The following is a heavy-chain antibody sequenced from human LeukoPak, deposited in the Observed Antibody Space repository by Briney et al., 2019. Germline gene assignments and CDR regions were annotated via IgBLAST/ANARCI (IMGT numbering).Heavy chain of an antibody. CDR3: AGYDFHPFDP. CDR1: GGSISSYY. Sequence: SETLSLTCTVSGGSISSYYWSWIRQPPGKGLEWIGYIYYSGSTNYNPSLKSRVTISVDTSKNQFSLKLSSVTAADTAVHYCAGYDFHPFDPWGQGTLVTVSS. CDR2: IYYSGST. D-gene: IGHD3-3*01. J-gene: IGHJ5*02. V-gene: IGHV4-59*01.